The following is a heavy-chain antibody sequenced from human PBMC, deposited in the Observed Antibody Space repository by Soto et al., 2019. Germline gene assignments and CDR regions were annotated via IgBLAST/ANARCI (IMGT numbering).Heavy chain of an antibody. J-gene: IGHJ3*02. CDR3: AKLGSNGWYDAFDI. Sequence: EVQLLESGGGLVQPGGSLRLSCAASGFTFSIYAMTWVRQAPGKGLEWVSSIRGSGKSAYYADSVKGRFTFSRDNSKNTLYLQMNSLRAEDTALYYCAKLGSNGWYDAFDIWGQGTVVTVSS. D-gene: IGHD6-19*01. CDR1: GFTFSIYA. V-gene: IGHV3-23*01. CDR2: IRGSGKSA.